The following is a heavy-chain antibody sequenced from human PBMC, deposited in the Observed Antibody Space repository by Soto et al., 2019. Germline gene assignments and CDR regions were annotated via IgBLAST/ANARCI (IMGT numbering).Heavy chain of an antibody. J-gene: IGHJ4*02. CDR2: ISQSGNT. CDR3: ARAPKVSGSSQTRPDF. V-gene: IGHV4-34*01. Sequence: LTCSIYSGSFSGYYWSWIRQPPGKGLEWIGEISQSGNTNYSPSPKSRVSISIDTSKKQFSLNLASVSAADTAVYYCARAPKVSGSSQTRPDFWGQGTLVTVSS. D-gene: IGHD6-6*01. CDR1: SGSFSGYY.